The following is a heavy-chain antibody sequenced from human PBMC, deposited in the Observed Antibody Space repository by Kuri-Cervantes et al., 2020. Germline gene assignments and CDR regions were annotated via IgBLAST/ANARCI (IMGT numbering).Heavy chain of an antibody. CDR3: ARDRNADAFDI. V-gene: IGHV4-31*03. CDR1: GGSISSGGYY. J-gene: IGHJ3*02. Sequence: SETLSLTCTVSGGSISSGGYYWSWIRQHPGKGLEWIGYIYYSGSTYYSPSLKSRVTISVDTSKNQFSLKLSSVTAADTAVYYCARDRNADAFDIWGQGTMVTVSS. CDR2: IYYSGST.